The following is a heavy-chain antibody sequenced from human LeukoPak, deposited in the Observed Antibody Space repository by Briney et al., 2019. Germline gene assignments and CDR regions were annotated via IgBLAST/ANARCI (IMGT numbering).Heavy chain of an antibody. CDR2: INTKSGGT. CDR3: ARSQESCSGGTCSGDY. CDR1: AYTFTGYY. V-gene: IGHV1-2*02. J-gene: IGHJ4*02. Sequence: GASVKVSCKASAYTFTGYYMHWVRQAPGQGPEWMGWINTKSGGTKYAQKFQGRVTMTRDTSINTAYMELSSLTFDDTAVYYCARSQESCSGGTCSGDYWGQGTLVTVSS. D-gene: IGHD2-15*01.